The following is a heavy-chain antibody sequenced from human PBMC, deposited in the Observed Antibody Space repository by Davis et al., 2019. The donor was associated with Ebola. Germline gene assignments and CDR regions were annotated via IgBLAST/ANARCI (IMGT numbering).Heavy chain of an antibody. J-gene: IGHJ6*02. V-gene: IGHV3-33*08. CDR2: IWYDGSNK. CDR1: GFTFSSYG. Sequence: PWGSLRLSCAASGFTFSSYGMHWVRQAPGKGLEWVAVIWYDGSNKYYADSVKGRFTISRDNSKNTLYLQMNSLRAEDTAVYYCARETSDYYYYGMDVWGQGTTVTVSS. CDR3: ARETSDYYYYGMDV.